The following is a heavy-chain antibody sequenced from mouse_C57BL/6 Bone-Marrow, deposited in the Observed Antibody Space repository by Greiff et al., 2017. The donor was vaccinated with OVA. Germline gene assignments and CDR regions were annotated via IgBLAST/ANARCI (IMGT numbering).Heavy chain of an antibody. Sequence: EVQRVESGEGLVKPGGSLKLSCAASGFTFSSYAMSWVRQTPEKRLEWVAYISSGGDYIYYADTVKGRFTISRDNARNTLYLQMSSLKSEDTAMYYCTSYYDYDYYYAMDYWGQGTSVTVSS. CDR3: TSYYDYDYYYAMDY. CDR1: GFTFSSYA. J-gene: IGHJ4*01. D-gene: IGHD2-4*01. V-gene: IGHV5-9-1*02. CDR2: ISSGGDYI.